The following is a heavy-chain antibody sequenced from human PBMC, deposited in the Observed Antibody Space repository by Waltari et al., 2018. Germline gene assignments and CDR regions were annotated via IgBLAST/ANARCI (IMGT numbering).Heavy chain of an antibody. J-gene: IGHJ4*02. D-gene: IGHD3-10*01. CDR1: GFLFSNYW. CDR2: IKPDGSEK. CDR3: VQGGFYYAD. Sequence: EVQVVESGGGLVQPGGSRRLSCVAAGFLFSNYWMSWVRQVPGKGLEWVANIKPDGSEKNHVDSVKGRFTISRDNAKNSLYLQMNSLRAEDTAVYYCVQGGFYYADWGQGTLVTVSS. V-gene: IGHV3-7*01.